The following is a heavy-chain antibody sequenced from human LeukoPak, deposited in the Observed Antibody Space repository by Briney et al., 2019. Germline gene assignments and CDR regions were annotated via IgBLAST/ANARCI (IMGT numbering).Heavy chain of an antibody. D-gene: IGHD2-8*02. CDR3: ARGSTGI. CDR1: GFAFESYW. CDR2: IKQDGSEK. V-gene: IGHV3-7*01. Sequence: PGGSLRLSCAASGFAFESYWMSWVRQAPGKGLEWVANIKQDGSEKYYVDSVKGRFTISRDNAKNSLYLQMNSLRAKDTAVYYCARGSTGIWGQGTMVTVSS. J-gene: IGHJ3*02.